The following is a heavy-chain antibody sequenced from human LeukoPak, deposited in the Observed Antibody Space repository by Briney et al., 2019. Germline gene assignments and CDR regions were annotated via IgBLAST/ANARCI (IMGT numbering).Heavy chain of an antibody. CDR3: ARDNNYYGSGSYHDY. V-gene: IGHV4-4*07. Sequence: PSETLSLTCTVSGGSISSYYWSWIRQPAGKGLEWIGRIYTSGSTNYNPSLKSRVTMSVDTSKNQFSLKLSSVTAADTAVYYCARDNNYYGSGSYHDYWGRGTLVTVSS. CDR1: GGSISSYY. CDR2: IYTSGST. J-gene: IGHJ4*02. D-gene: IGHD3-10*01.